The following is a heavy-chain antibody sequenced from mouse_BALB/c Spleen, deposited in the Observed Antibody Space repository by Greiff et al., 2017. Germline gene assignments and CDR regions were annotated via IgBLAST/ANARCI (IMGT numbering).Heavy chain of an antibody. CDR2: ISSGSSTI. V-gene: IGHV5-17*02. Sequence: EVQVVESGGGLVQPGGSRKLSCAASGFTFSSFGMHWVRQAPEKGLEWVAYISSGSSTIYYADTVKGRFTISRDNPKNTLFLQMTSLRSEDTAMYYCARYRTATLAMDYWGQGTSVTVSS. D-gene: IGHD1-2*01. CDR3: ARYRTATLAMDY. J-gene: IGHJ4*01. CDR1: GFTFSSFG.